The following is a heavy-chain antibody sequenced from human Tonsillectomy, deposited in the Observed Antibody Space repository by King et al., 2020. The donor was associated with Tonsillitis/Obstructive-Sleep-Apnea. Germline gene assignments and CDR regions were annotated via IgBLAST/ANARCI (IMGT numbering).Heavy chain of an antibody. Sequence: VQLVESGGGLVQPGESLRLSCAASGFTFSDHYMDWVRQAPGKGPEWVGRTKNNANSYTTEYAASVKGRFTISRDDSENSLYLQMNSLKTEDTAVYYCARGGIADYYYGLDVWGQGTTVTVSS. CDR1: GFTFSDHY. V-gene: IGHV3-72*01. CDR3: ARGGIADYYYGLDV. J-gene: IGHJ6*02. CDR2: TKNNANSYTT. D-gene: IGHD6-13*01.